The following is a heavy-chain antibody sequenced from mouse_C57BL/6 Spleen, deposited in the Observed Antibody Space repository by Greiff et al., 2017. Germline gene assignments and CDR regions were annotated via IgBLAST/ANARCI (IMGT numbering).Heavy chain of an antibody. D-gene: IGHD4-1*01. Sequence: EVKLMESGEGLVKPGGSLKLSCAASGFTFSSYAMSWVRQTPEKRLEWVAYISSGGDYIYYADTVKGRFTISRDNARNTLYLQMSSLKSEDTAMYYCTREDNCDDYFDYRGQGTTLTVSS. J-gene: IGHJ2*01. CDR2: ISSGGDYI. V-gene: IGHV5-9-1*02. CDR1: GFTFSSYA. CDR3: TREDNCDDYFDY.